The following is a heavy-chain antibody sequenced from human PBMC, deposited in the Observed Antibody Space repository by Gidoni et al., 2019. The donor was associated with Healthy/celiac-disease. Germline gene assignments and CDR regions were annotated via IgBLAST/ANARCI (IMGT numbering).Heavy chain of an antibody. CDR2: IYWNDDK. Sequence: QITLKESGPTLVKPTQTLTLTCTFSGFSLSTSGVGVGWIRQPPGKALEWLALIYWNDDKRYSPSLKSRLTITKDTSKNQVVLTMTNMDPVDTATYYCAHRPTRTEGYCSSTSCYFDYYYYGMDVWGQGTTVTVSS. CDR3: AHRPTRTEGYCSSTSCYFDYYYYGMDV. CDR1: GFSLSTSGVG. V-gene: IGHV2-5*01. D-gene: IGHD2-2*01. J-gene: IGHJ6*02.